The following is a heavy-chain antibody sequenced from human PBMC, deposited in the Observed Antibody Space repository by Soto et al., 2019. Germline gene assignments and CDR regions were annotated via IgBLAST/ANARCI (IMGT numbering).Heavy chain of an antibody. CDR2: IYYSGST. D-gene: IGHD6-13*01. Sequence: SETLSLTCTVSGGSISSYYWSWIRQPPGKGLEWIGYIYYSGSTNYNPSLKSRVTISVDTSKNQFSLKLSSVTAADTAVYYCASPIIAAAGSPYYGMDVWGQGTTVTVSS. J-gene: IGHJ6*02. CDR3: ASPIIAAAGSPYYGMDV. V-gene: IGHV4-59*08. CDR1: GGSISSYY.